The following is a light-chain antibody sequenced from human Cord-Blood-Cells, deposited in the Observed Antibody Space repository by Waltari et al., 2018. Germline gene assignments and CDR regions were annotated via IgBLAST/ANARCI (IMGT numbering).Light chain of an antibody. V-gene: IGLV6-57*02. J-gene: IGLJ3*02. CDR3: QSYDSSNHWV. CDR2: EDN. Sequence: NFMLTQPHSVSESPGKTVTISCTGSSGSIASNYVQWYQQRPGSAPTTVIYEDNHRPSGVPDRYSGSIDSSSNSASLTISGLKTEDEADYYCQSYDSSNHWVFGGGTKLTVL. CDR1: SGSIASNY.